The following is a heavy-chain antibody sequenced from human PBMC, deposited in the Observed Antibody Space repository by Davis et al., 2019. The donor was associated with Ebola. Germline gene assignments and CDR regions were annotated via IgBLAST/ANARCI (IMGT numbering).Heavy chain of an antibody. CDR2: INPSGGST. Sequence: ASVKVSCKASGYTFTSYYMHWVRQAPGQGLEWMGIINPSGGSTSYAQKFQGRVTMTRDTSTSTVYMELSSLRSEDTAVYYCARVLGGYSSSPTLDYWGQGTLVTVSS. D-gene: IGHD6-6*01. V-gene: IGHV1-46*01. CDR3: ARVLGGYSSSPTLDY. CDR1: GYTFTSYY. J-gene: IGHJ4*02.